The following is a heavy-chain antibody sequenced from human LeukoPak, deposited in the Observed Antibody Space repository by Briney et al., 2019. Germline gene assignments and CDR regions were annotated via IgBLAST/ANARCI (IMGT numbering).Heavy chain of an antibody. V-gene: IGHV1-69*05. J-gene: IGHJ3*02. CDR2: IIPIFGTA. CDR1: GGTFSSYA. D-gene: IGHD1-1*01. Sequence: GSSVKVSCKASGGTFSSYAISWVRQAPGQGLEWMGGIIPIFGTANYAQKFQGRVTITTDESTNTVYMELSSLRSEDTAVYYCARDRGWNDVFYAFDIWGQGTMVTVSS. CDR3: ARDRGWNDVFYAFDI.